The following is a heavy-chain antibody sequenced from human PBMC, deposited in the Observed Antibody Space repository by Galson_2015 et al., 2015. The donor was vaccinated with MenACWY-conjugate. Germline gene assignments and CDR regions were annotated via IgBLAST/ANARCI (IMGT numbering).Heavy chain of an antibody. CDR2: INSDGTTT. CDR3: ARRTLSGFHYYFDS. V-gene: IGHV3-74*01. D-gene: IGHD2-21*01. J-gene: IGHJ4*02. CDR1: RLSFSNYW. Sequence: SLRLSCAASRLSFSNYWMNWVRQAPGKGLVWVSRINSDGTTTNYADSVKGRFTISRDNAKNTLYLQMNSLRAEDTAVYYCARRTLSGFHYYFDSWGQGTLVTVSS.